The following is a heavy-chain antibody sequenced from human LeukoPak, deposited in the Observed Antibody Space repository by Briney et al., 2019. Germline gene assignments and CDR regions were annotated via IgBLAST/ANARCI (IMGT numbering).Heavy chain of an antibody. CDR3: ARHKYSSGWPPEGAFDI. V-gene: IGHV4-34*01. CDR1: GGSFSGYY. J-gene: IGHJ3*02. CDR2: INHSGST. Sequence: PSETLSLTCAVYGGSFSGYYWSWIRQPPGKGLEWIGEINHSGSTNYNPSLKSRVTISVDTSKNQFPLKLSSVTAADTAVYYCARHKYSSGWPPEGAFDIWGQGTMVTVSS. D-gene: IGHD6-19*01.